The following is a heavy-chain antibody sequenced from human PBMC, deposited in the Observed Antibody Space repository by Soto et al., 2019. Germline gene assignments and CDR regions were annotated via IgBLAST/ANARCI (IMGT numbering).Heavy chain of an antibody. CDR3: AGRSCTLFPYCGLQV. Sequence: GESLKIACQGSGYTFTTHWINWVRQVPGKGLEWMGRIDPIDSYTKYRPSFQGHVTITSDKSTNTAYLQWRTLEASDTAMYYCAGRSCTLFPYCGLQVWGQGTTVTVAS. CDR1: GYTFTTHW. CDR2: IDPIDSYT. D-gene: IGHD1-26*01. J-gene: IGHJ6*02. V-gene: IGHV5-10-1*01.